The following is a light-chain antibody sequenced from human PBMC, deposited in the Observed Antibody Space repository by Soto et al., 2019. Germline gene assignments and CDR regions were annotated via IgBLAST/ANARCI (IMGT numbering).Light chain of an antibody. Sequence: EILKAQKRAAQGLCAGLGGRRTFKASQSVNIYLAWYQQKPGQAPRLLIYDASNRATGIPARFSGSGSGKDFTPTISSLQPEDIAVYYRQQRSNPRVTAGGGTKVDIK. CDR1: QSVNIY. V-gene: IGKV3-11*01. CDR3: QQRSNPRVT. J-gene: IGKJ4*01. CDR2: DAS.